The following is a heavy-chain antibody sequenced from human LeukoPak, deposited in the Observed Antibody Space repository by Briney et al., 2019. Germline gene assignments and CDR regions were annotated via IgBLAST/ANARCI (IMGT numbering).Heavy chain of an antibody. CDR3: AKDPDYDFWSGPQRSDYFDY. Sequence: GGSLRLSCAASGFTFDDYAMHWVRQAPGKGPGWVSGISWNSVSIGYADSVKGRFTISRDNAKNSLYLQMNSLRAEDTALYYCAKDPDYDFWSGPQRSDYFDYWGQGTLVTVSS. CDR1: GFTFDDYA. CDR2: ISWNSVSI. V-gene: IGHV3-9*01. J-gene: IGHJ4*02. D-gene: IGHD3-3*01.